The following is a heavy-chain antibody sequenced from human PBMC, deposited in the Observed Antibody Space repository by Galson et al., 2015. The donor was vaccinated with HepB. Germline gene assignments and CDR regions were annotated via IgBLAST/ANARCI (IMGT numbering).Heavy chain of an antibody. CDR2: INHSGST. V-gene: IGHV4-34*01. Sequence: SETLSLTCAVYGGSFSGYYWSWIRQPPGKGLEWIGEINHSGSTNYNPSLKSRVTISVDTSKNQFSLKLSSVTTTDTAVYYCARGRREGGLSGLFDYWGQEVLVTVS. D-gene: IGHD5-12*01. J-gene: IGHJ4*02. CDR3: ARGRREGGLSGLFDY. CDR1: GGSFSGYY.